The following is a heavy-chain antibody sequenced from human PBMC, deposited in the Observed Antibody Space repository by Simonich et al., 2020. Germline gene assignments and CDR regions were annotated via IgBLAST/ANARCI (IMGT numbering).Heavy chain of an antibody. CDR2: INHSGTT. CDR3: ARAHSRYCSGGSCYFDY. V-gene: IGHV4-34*01. Sequence: QVQLQQWGAGLLKPSETLSLTCAVYGGSFSGYYWSWIRQPPGKGREWIGEINHSGTTYYNPALKSRVAISVDTSKNQFSRKLSSVTAADTAVYYCARAHSRYCSGGSCYFDYWGQGTLVTVSS. D-gene: IGHD2-15*01. CDR1: GGSFSGYY. J-gene: IGHJ4*02.